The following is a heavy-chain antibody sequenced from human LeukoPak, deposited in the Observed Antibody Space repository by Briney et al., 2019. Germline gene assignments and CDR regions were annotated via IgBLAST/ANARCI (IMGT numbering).Heavy chain of an antibody. CDR2: INHSGST. CDR1: GGSFSGYY. Sequence: SETLSLTCAVYGGSFSGYYWSWIRQPPGKGLEWIGEINHSGSTNYNPSLKSRVTISVDTSKNQFSLKLSSVTAADTAVYYCATCGGGIAAAGSLHYWGQGTLVTVSS. J-gene: IGHJ4*02. V-gene: IGHV4-34*01. CDR3: ATCGGGIAAAGSLHY. D-gene: IGHD6-13*01.